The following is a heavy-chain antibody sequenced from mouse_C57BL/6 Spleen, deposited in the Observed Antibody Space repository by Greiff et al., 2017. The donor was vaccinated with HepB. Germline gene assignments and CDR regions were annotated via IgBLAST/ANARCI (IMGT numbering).Heavy chain of an antibody. D-gene: IGHD2-4*01. CDR3: AREGYDYDVFDY. V-gene: IGHV3-6*01. CDR2: ISYDGSN. J-gene: IGHJ2*01. CDR1: GYSITSGYY. Sequence: VQLQQSGPGLVKPSQSLSLTCSVTGYSITSGYYWNWIRQFPGNKLEWMGYISYDGSNNYNPSLKNRISITRDTSKNQFFLKLNSVTTEDTATYYCAREGYDYDVFDYWGQGTTLTVSS.